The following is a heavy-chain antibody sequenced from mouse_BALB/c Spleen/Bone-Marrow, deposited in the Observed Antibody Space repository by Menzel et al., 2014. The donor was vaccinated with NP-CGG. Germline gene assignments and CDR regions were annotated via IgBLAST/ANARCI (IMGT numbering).Heavy chain of an antibody. CDR3: ARDYYGSSYWYFDV. V-gene: IGHV7-1*02. CDR1: GFTFSDFY. J-gene: IGHJ1*01. CDR2: SRNKANDYTT. D-gene: IGHD1-1*01. Sequence: EVMLVESGGGLVQPGGSLRLSCATSGFTFSDFYMEWVRQPPGKRLEWIAASRNKANDYTTEYSASVKGRFIVSRDTSQSILYLQMNALRAEDTAIYYCARDYYGSSYWYFDVWGAGTTVTVSS.